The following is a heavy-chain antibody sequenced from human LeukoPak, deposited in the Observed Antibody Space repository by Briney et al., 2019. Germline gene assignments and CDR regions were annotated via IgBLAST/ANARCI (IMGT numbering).Heavy chain of an antibody. Sequence: RGSLRLSCAASGFTFSSYSMNWVRQAPGRGLEWVSYIGSSSTTIYYADSVKGRFTISRDNAKNSLYLQLNSLRAEDTAVYYCARTTSVRFDYWGQGTLVTVSS. CDR3: ARTTSVRFDY. D-gene: IGHD1-14*01. J-gene: IGHJ4*02. CDR2: IGSSSTTI. V-gene: IGHV3-48*04. CDR1: GFTFSSYS.